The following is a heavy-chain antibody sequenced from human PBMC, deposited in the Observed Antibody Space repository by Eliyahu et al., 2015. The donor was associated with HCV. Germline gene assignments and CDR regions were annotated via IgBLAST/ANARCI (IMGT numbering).Heavy chain of an antibody. D-gene: IGHD3-3*01. CDR1: GGSISSSSYY. Sequence: QLQLQESGPGLVKPSETLSLTCTVSGGSISSSSYYWGWIRQPPGKGLEWIGSIYYSGSSYYNPSLKSRVTISVDTSKNQFSLKLSSVTAADTAVYYCARARLEWFPEWGFDYWGQGTLVTVSS. J-gene: IGHJ4*02. CDR3: ARARLEWFPEWGFDY. CDR2: IYYSGSS. V-gene: IGHV4-39*01.